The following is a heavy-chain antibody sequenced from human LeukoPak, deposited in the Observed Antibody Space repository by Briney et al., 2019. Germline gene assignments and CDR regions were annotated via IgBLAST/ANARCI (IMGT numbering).Heavy chain of an antibody. CDR3: ARDRVDLHSSGWRRGWFDP. Sequence: ASVKVSCKASGYTFTSYAMHWVRQAPGQRLEWMGWINAGNGNTEFSQKFQGRVTITRDTSASTAYMELSSLRSEDTAVYYCARDRVDLHSSGWRRGWFDPWGQGTLVTVSS. CDR2: INAGNGNT. J-gene: IGHJ5*02. V-gene: IGHV1-3*01. CDR1: GYTFTSYA. D-gene: IGHD6-19*01.